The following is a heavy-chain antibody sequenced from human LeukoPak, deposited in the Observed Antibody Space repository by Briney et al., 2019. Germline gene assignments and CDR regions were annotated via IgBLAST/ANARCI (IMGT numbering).Heavy chain of an antibody. CDR2: IKQDGSDK. D-gene: IGHD4-23*01. CDR3: ARGGGHLDC. V-gene: IGHV3-7*03. Sequence: SGGSLRLSCAASGFTFRNYWMSWVRQAPGKGLEWVANIKQDGSDKYYLTSVRGRFTISRDNAKNSLFLQMNSLRVEDTAVYYCARGGGHLDCWGQGTLVTVSS. CDR1: GFTFRNYW. J-gene: IGHJ4*02.